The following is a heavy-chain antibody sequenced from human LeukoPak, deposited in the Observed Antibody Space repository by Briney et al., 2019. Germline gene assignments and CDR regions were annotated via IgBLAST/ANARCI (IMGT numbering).Heavy chain of an antibody. V-gene: IGHV1-69*04. D-gene: IGHD3-22*01. CDR2: IIPILGIA. Sequence: SVKVSCKASGGTFSSYSITWVRQAPGQGLEWMGRIIPILGIANYAQKFQGRVTITADKSTSTAYMELSSLRSEDTAVYYCARDGGSSGSHFGYWGQGTLVTVSS. CDR3: ARDGGSSGSHFGY. CDR1: GGTFSSYS. J-gene: IGHJ4*02.